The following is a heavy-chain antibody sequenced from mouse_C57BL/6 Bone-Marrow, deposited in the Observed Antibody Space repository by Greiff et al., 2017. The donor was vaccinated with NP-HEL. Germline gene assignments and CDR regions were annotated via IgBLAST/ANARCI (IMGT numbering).Heavy chain of an antibody. D-gene: IGHD2-4*01. CDR1: GYTFTSYW. V-gene: IGHV1-64*01. CDR2: IHPNSGST. Sequence: QVQLQQPGAELVKPGASVKLSCKASGYTFTSYWMHWVKQRPGQGLEWIGMIHPNSGSTNYNEKFKSKATLTVDKSSSTAYMQLSSLTSEDSAVYYCARLDYDGGAWFAYWGQGTLVTVSA. J-gene: IGHJ3*01. CDR3: ARLDYDGGAWFAY.